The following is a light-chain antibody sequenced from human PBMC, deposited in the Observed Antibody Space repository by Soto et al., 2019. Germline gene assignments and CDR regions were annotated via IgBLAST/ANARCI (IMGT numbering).Light chain of an antibody. CDR2: QTS. V-gene: IGKV3-11*01. Sequence: EIVLTQSPATLSSFPGDRVTLSCRASQYINTRLAWYQHRPGQAPRLLIYQTSLRAAGIPARFSASGSGTDFTLTIRDVQTEPFALYYCHQRKSWPRTFGQGTKVDIK. J-gene: IGKJ1*01. CDR1: QYINTR. CDR3: HQRKSWPRT.